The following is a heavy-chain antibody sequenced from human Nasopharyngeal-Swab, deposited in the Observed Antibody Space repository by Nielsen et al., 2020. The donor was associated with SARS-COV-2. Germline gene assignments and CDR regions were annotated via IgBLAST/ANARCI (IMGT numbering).Heavy chain of an antibody. CDR2: IYHSGST. CDR3: ARVGVGYSSGWYVYYGMDV. Sequence: SETLSLTCTVSGGSISSYYWSWIRQPPGKGLEWIGYIYHSGSTYYNPSLKSRVTISVDRSKNQFSLKLSSVTAADTAVYYCARVGVGYSSGWYVYYGMDVWGQGTTVTVSS. CDR1: GGSISSYY. J-gene: IGHJ6*02. V-gene: IGHV4-59*12. D-gene: IGHD6-19*01.